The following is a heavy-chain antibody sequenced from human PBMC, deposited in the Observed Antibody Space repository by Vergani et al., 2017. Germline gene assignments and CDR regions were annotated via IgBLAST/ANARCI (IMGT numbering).Heavy chain of an antibody. J-gene: IGHJ4*02. CDR1: GGSISSYY. CDR3: ARAYYDFWSGQYYFDY. V-gene: IGHV4-4*09. CDR2: IYTSGST. Sequence: QVQLQESGPGLVKPSETLSLTCTVSGGSISSYYWSWIRQPPGQGLEWIGYIYTSGSTNYNPSLKSRVTISVDTSKNQFSLKLSSVTAAETAVYYCARAYYDFWSGQYYFDYWGQGTLVTVSS. D-gene: IGHD3-3*01.